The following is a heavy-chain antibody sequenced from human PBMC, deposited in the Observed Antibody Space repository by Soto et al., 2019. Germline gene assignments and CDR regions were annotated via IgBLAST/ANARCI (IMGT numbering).Heavy chain of an antibody. CDR2: ISYDGSNK. CDR1: GFTFSSYG. V-gene: IGHV3-30*18. Sequence: QVQLVESGGGVVQPGRSLRLSCAASGFTFSSYGMHWVRQAPGKGLEWVAVISYDGSNKYYADSVKGRFTISRDNSKNTLYLQMNGLRAEDTAVYYCAKDGTVTADTYFDYWGQGTLVTVSS. CDR3: AKDGTVTADTYFDY. D-gene: IGHD4-17*01. J-gene: IGHJ4*02.